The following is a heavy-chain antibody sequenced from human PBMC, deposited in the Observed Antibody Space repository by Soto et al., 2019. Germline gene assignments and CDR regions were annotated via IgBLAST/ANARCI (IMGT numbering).Heavy chain of an antibody. J-gene: IGHJ5*02. V-gene: IGHV1-46*01. D-gene: IGHD6-13*01. CDR2: INPSGGST. Sequence: QVQLVQSGAEVKKPGASVKVSCKASGYTFTSYYMHWVRQATGQGLEWMGIINPSGGSTSYAQKFQGRVTMTRDTSTSTVYMALSSLRSEDTAVYYCARDLERIAAAGEDWLDPWGQGTLVTVSS. CDR1: GYTFTSYY. CDR3: ARDLERIAAAGEDWLDP.